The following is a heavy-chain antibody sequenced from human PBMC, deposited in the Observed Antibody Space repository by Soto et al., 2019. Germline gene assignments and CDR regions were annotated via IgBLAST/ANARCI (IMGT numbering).Heavy chain of an antibody. Sequence: GGSLSLSCTASGFIFDDYAMHWVRQSPGKGLEWVSGITYNSATVGYADSVKGRFTISRDNAKNTLYLQMNSLIPEDTAVYYCAKAISDYYAPFDFWGQGTLVTVSS. CDR3: AKAISDYYAPFDF. V-gene: IGHV3-9*01. D-gene: IGHD3-22*01. CDR1: GFIFDDYA. J-gene: IGHJ4*02. CDR2: ITYNSATV.